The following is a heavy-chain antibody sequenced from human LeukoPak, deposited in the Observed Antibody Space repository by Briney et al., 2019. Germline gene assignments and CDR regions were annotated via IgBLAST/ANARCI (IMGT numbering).Heavy chain of an antibody. J-gene: IGHJ6*03. CDR3: AKTTVTTGYYYYYMDV. V-gene: IGHV3-23*01. Sequence: GGSLRLSCAASGFTFSSYAMSWVRQAPGKGLEWVSAISGSGGSTYYADSVKGRFTISRDNSKNTLYLQMNSLRAEDTAVYYCAKTTVTTGYYYYYMDVWGKGTTVTVSS. D-gene: IGHD4-17*01. CDR2: ISGSGGST. CDR1: GFTFSSYA.